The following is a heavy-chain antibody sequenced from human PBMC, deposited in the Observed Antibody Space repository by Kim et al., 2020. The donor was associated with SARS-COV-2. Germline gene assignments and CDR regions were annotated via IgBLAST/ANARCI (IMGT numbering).Heavy chain of an antibody. CDR1: GFTFSSYA. CDR2: ISYDGSNK. J-gene: IGHJ5*02. Sequence: GGSLRLSCAASGFTFSSYAMHWVRQAPGKGLEWVAVISYDGSNKYYADSVKGRFTISRDNSKNTLYLQMNSLRAEDTAVYYCARDRHDILTGSNWFDPWG. D-gene: IGHD3-9*01. V-gene: IGHV3-30*04. CDR3: ARDRHDILTGSNWFDP.